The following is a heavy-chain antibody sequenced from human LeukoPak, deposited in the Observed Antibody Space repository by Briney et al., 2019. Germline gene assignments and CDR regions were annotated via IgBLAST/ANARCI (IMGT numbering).Heavy chain of an antibody. J-gene: IGHJ4*02. D-gene: IGHD3-22*01. V-gene: IGHV1-18*01. CDR3: AREFDNYDSSGYFDY. CDR2: ISVYNGNT. Sequence: ASVKVSCKASGYTFISYGITWVRRAPGQGPEWMGWISVYNGNTNYAQKLQGRVTMTTDTSTSTAYMELRSLRADDTAVYYCAREFDNYDSSGYFDYWGQGTLVTVSS. CDR1: GYTFISYG.